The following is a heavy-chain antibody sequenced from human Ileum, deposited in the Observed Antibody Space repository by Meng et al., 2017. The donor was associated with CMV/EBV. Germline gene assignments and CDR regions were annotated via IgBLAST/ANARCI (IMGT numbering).Heavy chain of an antibody. V-gene: IGHV4-59*01. CDR1: GDSMGSYC. CDR3: ALRGSAAGTFQY. Sequence: HAQRKESGPGLVKPSGTLSLPCTFPGDSMGSYCCSWNRMAPGKGLEWIGYMCYNGDTNYNPSLKSRVTISGDTSKNQFSLKLSSVTAADTDVYYCALRGSAAGTFQYWGQGTLVTVSS. D-gene: IGHD6-13*01. CDR2: MCYNGDT. J-gene: IGHJ1*01.